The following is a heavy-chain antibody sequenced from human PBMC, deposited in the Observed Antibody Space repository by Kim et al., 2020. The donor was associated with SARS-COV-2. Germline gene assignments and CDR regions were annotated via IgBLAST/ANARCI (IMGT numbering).Heavy chain of an antibody. V-gene: IGHV3-23*01. Sequence: GKGRFTHHRDNSKNTLYLQMNSLRAEDTAVYYCAKERIVVVPAATSFFDYWGQGTLVTVSS. J-gene: IGHJ4*02. CDR3: AKERIVVVPAATSFFDY. D-gene: IGHD2-15*01.